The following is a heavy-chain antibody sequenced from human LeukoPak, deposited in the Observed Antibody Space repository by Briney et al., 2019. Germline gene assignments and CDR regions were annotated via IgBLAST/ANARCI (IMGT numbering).Heavy chain of an antibody. Sequence: GGSLTLSCAASGFSVSLNYMNWVRQAPGKGLEWVSIRYSGSDTYYADSVKGRFTISRDSPKNMLFLHMNSLRAEDTAVYYCARVGDHFRWYLDLWGRGTLVTVSS. D-gene: IGHD3-3*02. CDR3: ARVGDHFRWYLDL. CDR1: GFSVSLNY. V-gene: IGHV3-53*01. CDR2: RYSGSDT. J-gene: IGHJ2*01.